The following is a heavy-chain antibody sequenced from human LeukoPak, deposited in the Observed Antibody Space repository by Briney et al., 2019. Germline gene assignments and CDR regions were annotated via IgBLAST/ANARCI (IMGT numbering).Heavy chain of an antibody. J-gene: IGHJ6*03. CDR2: IYYSGST. CDR1: GGSISSYY. D-gene: IGHD3-3*01. V-gene: IGHV4-59*01. Sequence: SETLSLTCTVSGGSISSYYWSWLRQPPGKGLERIGYIYYSGSTNYNPSLKSRVTISVDTSKNQFSLKLSSVTAADTAVYYCARQLRFLEFYYMDVWGKGTTVTVSS. CDR3: ARQLRFLEFYYMDV.